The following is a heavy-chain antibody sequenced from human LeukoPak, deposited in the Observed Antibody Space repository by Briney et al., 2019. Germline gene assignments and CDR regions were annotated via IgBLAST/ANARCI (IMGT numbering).Heavy chain of an antibody. CDR1: GFTFNTFN. CDR2: INSGGDYK. V-gene: IGHV3-21*06. J-gene: IGHJ4*02. D-gene: IGHD3-9*01. Sequence: GGSLRLPCASSGFTFNTFNMNWFRQAPGKGLEWVSSINSGGDYKYYADSVKGRFTTSRDNAKNSLSLQLNTLRVEDTAIYYCARGHYDVLASSYKWTPDYWGQGTLVTVSS. CDR3: ARGHYDVLASSYKWTPDY.